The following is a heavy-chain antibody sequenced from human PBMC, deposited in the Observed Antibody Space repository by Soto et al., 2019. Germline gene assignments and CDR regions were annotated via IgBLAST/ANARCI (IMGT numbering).Heavy chain of an antibody. CDR1: GGSISSGGYY. J-gene: IGHJ4*02. Sequence: SETLSLTCTVSGGSISSGGYYWSWLRQHPGKGLEWIGYIYYSGSTYYNPSLKSRVTISVDTSKNQFSLKLSSVTAADTAVYYCATPVAYSSSYYFDYWGQGTLVTVSS. V-gene: IGHV4-31*03. CDR2: IYYSGST. D-gene: IGHD6-6*01. CDR3: ATPVAYSSSYYFDY.